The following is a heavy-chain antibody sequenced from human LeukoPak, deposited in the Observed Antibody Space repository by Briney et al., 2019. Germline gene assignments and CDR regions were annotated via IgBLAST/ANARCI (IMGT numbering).Heavy chain of an antibody. CDR3: AREGPRAYIWLSSGSHFDY. J-gene: IGHJ4*02. D-gene: IGHD6-19*01. CDR2: IYTSGST. V-gene: IGHV4-4*07. CDR1: GGSISSYY. Sequence: PSETLSLTCTVSGGSISSYYWSWIRQPAGKGLEWIGRIYTSGSTNYNPSLKSRVTMSVDTSKNQFSLNLSSVTAADTAVYYCAREGPRAYIWLSSGSHFDYWGQGTLVTVSS.